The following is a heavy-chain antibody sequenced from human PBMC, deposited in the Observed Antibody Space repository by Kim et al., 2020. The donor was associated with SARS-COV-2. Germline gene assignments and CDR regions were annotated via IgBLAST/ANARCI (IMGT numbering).Heavy chain of an antibody. V-gene: IGHV3-30-3*01. J-gene: IGHJ4*01. CDR1: GFTFSSYA. CDR2: ISYDGSNK. D-gene: IGHD2-2*01. CDR3: ARDMGDCSSTSCPNDY. Sequence: GGSLRLSCAASGFTFSSYAMHWVRQAPGKGLEWVAVISYDGSNKYYADSVKGRFTISRDNSKNTLYLQMNSLRAEDTAVYYCARDMGDCSSTSCPNDYWG.